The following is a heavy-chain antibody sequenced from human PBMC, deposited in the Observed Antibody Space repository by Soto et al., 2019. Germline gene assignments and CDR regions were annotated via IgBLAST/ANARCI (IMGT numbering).Heavy chain of an antibody. D-gene: IGHD5-18*01. CDR2: IYYSGST. V-gene: IGHV4-59*01. CDR1: GGSISSYY. CDR3: ARTRDTAMVRFPYYGMDV. J-gene: IGHJ6*02. Sequence: QVQLQESGPGLVKPSETLSLTCTVSGGSISSYYWSWIRQPPGKGLEWIGYIYYSGSTNYNPSLKSRVTISVDTSKNQVSLKLSSVTAADTAVYYCARTRDTAMVRFPYYGMDVWGQGTTVTVSS.